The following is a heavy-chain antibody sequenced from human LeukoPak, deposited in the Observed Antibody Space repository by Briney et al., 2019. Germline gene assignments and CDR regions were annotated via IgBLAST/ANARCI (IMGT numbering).Heavy chain of an antibody. CDR1: GFTFSSYS. CDR3: AKDISHYDILTGYETSRFFDY. Sequence: PGGSLRLSCAASGFTFSSYSMNWVRQAPGKGLEWVSYISSSSSTIYYADSVKGRFTISRDNSKNTLYLQMNSLRTEDTALYYCAKDISHYDILTGYETSRFFDYWGQGTLVTVSS. V-gene: IGHV3-48*01. D-gene: IGHD3-9*01. CDR2: ISSSSSTI. J-gene: IGHJ4*02.